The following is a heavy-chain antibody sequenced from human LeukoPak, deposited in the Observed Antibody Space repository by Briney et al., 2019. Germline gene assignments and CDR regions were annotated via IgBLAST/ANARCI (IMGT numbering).Heavy chain of an antibody. CDR2: SYWDDDK. CDR3: AHESVVTSDAFDI. Sequence: SGPTPVNPTQTLTLTCTLSGFSLSTSGVGVGWIRQPPKKSLEKRALSYWDDDKSYRPSMKSRLTITNDTSKNQVVLTMTNMDPVDTATYFCAHESVVTSDAFDIWGQGTMVTV. CDR1: GFSLSTSGVG. J-gene: IGHJ3*02. D-gene: IGHD4-23*01. V-gene: IGHV2-5*02.